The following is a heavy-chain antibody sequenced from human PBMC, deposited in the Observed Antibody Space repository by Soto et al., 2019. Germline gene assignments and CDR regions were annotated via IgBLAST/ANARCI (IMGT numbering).Heavy chain of an antibody. V-gene: IGHV4-39*01. CDR1: GGSISSAEYY. D-gene: IGHD3-22*01. CDR3: ASISYYDTSGAMDV. CDR2: IYYSGST. J-gene: IGHJ6*02. Sequence: SETLSLTCSVSGGSISSAEYYWALTRQPPGKGLEWIGSIYYSGSTYSNPSLKSRVAMSIDTSNNQFTQQMRSVTAADTAVYYCASISYYDTSGAMDVWGQGATVTVSS.